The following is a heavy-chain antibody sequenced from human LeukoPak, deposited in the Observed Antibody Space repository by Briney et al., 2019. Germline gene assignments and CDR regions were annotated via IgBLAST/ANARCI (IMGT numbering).Heavy chain of an antibody. CDR3: SLY. CDR2: IRYNEGDT. Sequence: GGSLRLSCAASAFTFSSYGLHWVRQAPGKGLQWVAFIRYNEGDTFYGDSVKGRFTISRDNSRSTVYLQMNSLRADRAEYGDYSLYWGRGTLVTVFS. CDR1: AFTFSSYG. V-gene: IGHV3-30*02. J-gene: IGHJ4*02. D-gene: IGHD4-17*01.